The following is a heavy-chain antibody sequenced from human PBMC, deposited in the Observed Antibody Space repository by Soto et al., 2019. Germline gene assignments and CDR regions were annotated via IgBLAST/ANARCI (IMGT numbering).Heavy chain of an antibody. CDR1: GFTFNTYW. CDR2: MKQDGSEK. Sequence: EVQLVASGGGLVQPGGSLRLSCAASGFTFNTYWMTWVRQTPGKGLEWVANMKQDGSEKYYVDSVKGRFTISRDNAKNSLYLQMNSLRAEDTAVYHCARALRGYGGYAFDYWGQGTLVTVSS. D-gene: IGHD5-12*01. J-gene: IGHJ4*02. V-gene: IGHV3-7*01. CDR3: ARALRGYGGYAFDY.